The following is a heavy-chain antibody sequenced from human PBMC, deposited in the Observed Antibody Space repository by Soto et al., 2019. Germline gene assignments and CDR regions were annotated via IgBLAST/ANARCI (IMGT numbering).Heavy chain of an antibody. CDR2: IYYSGST. J-gene: IGHJ4*02. V-gene: IGHV4-39*01. D-gene: IGHD3-9*01. CDR3: ARSTYYDILTGYSINFDY. Sequence: QLQLQESGPGLVKPSETLSLTCTVSGGSISSSSYYWGWIRQPPGKGLEWIGSIYYSGSTYYNPSLKSRVTISVDTSKNQFSLKLGSVTAADTAVYYCARSTYYDILTGYSINFDYWGQGTLVTVSS. CDR1: GGSISSSSYY.